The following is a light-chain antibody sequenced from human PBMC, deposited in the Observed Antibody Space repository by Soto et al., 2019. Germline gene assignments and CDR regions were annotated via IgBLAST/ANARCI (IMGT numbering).Light chain of an antibody. CDR1: QNLQHNNGYNY. Sequence: EIVMTQSPLSLPVTHGEPASISCRSSQNLQHNNGYNYLDWYLQKPGQSPQLLISLASNRASGVPDRFSGSGSGTDFTLKISRVEAEDVGLYYCMQTLQTPTFGQGTKVDIK. CDR3: MQTLQTPT. CDR2: LAS. V-gene: IGKV2-28*01. J-gene: IGKJ1*01.